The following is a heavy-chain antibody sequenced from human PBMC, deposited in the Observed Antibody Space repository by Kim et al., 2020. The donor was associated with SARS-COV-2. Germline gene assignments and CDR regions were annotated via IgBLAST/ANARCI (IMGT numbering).Heavy chain of an antibody. V-gene: IGHV4-34*01. CDR3: ARIRWELRGGAFDY. D-gene: IGHD1-26*01. J-gene: IGHJ4*02. Sequence: NPSLKSGVTISVDTSKNQFSLKLSSVTAADTAVYYCARIRWELRGGAFDYWGQGTLVTVSS.